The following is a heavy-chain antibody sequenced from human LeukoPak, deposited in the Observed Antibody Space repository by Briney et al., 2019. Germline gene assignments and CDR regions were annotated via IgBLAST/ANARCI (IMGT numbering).Heavy chain of an antibody. Sequence: GGSLRLSCAASGFTVSSNYMTWVRQAPGKGLEWVSLIYSGGTTYYADSVKGRFTISRDNAKNSLYLHMNSLRAEDTAVYYCARALWYTSTWSYFDYWGQGTLVTVSS. CDR3: ARALWYTSTWSYFDY. D-gene: IGHD6-13*01. J-gene: IGHJ4*02. CDR2: IYSGGTT. V-gene: IGHV3-53*01. CDR1: GFTVSSNY.